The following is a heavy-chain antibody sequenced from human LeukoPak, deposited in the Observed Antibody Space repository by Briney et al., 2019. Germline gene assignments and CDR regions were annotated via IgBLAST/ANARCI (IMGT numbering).Heavy chain of an antibody. D-gene: IGHD3-16*01. Sequence: GRSLRLSCAASGFTFDDYAMHWVRQAPGKGLEWVSGISWNSGSIGYADSVKGRFNISRDNAKNSLYLQMNSLRAEDTALYYCAKAARWGDFDYWGQGTLVTVSS. J-gene: IGHJ4*02. CDR3: AKAARWGDFDY. CDR1: GFTFDDYA. CDR2: ISWNSGSI. V-gene: IGHV3-9*01.